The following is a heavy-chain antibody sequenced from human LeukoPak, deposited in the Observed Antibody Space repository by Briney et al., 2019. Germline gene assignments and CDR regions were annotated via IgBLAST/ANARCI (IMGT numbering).Heavy chain of an antibody. J-gene: IGHJ4*02. CDR2: ISSSSSTI. V-gene: IGHV3-48*01. CDR1: GFTFSSYS. D-gene: IGHD6-19*01. Sequence: GGSLRLSCAASGFTFSSYSMNWVRQAPGKGLEWVSYISSSSSTIYYADSVKGRFTISRDNAKNSLYLQMGSLRAEDTALYLCAGGDRNGWYFYYWGQGTLVTVSS. CDR3: AGGDRNGWYFYY.